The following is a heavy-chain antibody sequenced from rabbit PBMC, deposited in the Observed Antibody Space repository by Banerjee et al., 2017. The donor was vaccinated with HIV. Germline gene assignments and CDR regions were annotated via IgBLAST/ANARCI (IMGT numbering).Heavy chain of an antibody. CDR3: ARDTGSSFSSYGMDL. Sequence: QEQLVESGGGLVKPGASLTLTCTASGFSFSSSYDMCWVRQAPGKGLEWIGCIYTGNGKTYSATWAKGRFTCSKTSSTTVTLQMTSLTVADTATYFCARDTGSSFSSYGMDLWGQGTLVTVS. CDR1: GFSFSSSYD. D-gene: IGHD8-1*01. V-gene: IGHV1S45*01. CDR2: IYTGNGKT. J-gene: IGHJ6*01.